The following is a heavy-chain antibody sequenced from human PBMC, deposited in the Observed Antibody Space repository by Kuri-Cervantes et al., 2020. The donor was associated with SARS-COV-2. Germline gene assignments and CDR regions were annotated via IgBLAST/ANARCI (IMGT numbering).Heavy chain of an antibody. J-gene: IGHJ4*02. CDR3: AREGITMVRGVTFDY. V-gene: IGHV3-21*05. CDR1: GFTFSSYS. CDR2: ISSSSSYI. Sequence: GGSLRLSCAASGFTFSSYSMNWVRQAPGKGLEWVSYISSSSSYIYYADSVKGRFTISRDNAKNSLYLQMNSLRAEDTAVYYCAREGITMVRGVTFDYWGQGTLVTVSS. D-gene: IGHD3-10*01.